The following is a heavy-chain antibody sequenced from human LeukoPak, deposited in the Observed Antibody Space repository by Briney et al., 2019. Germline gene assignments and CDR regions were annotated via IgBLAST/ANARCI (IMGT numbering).Heavy chain of an antibody. CDR1: GDSVSSNSAA. CDR2: TYYRSKWHN. Sequence: SQTLSLTCAISGDSVSSNSAAWNWIRQSPSRGLEWLGRTYYRSKWHNDYAVSVKSRITINPDTSKNQFSLQLNSVTPEDTAVYYCARDTYYDYVWGSYRYRYFDYWGQGTLVTVSS. V-gene: IGHV6-1*01. D-gene: IGHD3-16*02. CDR3: ARDTYYDYVWGSYRYRYFDY. J-gene: IGHJ4*02.